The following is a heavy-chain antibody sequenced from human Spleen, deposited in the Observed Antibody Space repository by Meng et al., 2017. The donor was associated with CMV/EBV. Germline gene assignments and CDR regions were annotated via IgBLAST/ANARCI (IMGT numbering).Heavy chain of an antibody. CDR1: GFIFSNYG. D-gene: IGHD3-3*02. Sequence: GESLKISCEASGFIFSNYGMHWVRQAPGKGLEWVALISYDGSNKYYADSVKGRFTISRDNSKNTLYLQMNSLRAEDTAVYYCARTGALRGYFDYWGQGTLVTVSS. CDR3: ARTGALRGYFDY. V-gene: IGHV3-30*19. J-gene: IGHJ4*02. CDR2: ISYDGSNK.